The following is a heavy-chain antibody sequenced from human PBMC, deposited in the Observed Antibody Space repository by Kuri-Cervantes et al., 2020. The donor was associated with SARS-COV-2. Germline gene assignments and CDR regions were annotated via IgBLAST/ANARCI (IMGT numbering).Heavy chain of an antibody. Sequence: GGSLRLSCAACGFTFSSYDMHWVRQATGKGLEWVSVIGTAGDTYYPGSVNAQFTISRENAKNFLYLQMNSLRAGDTAVYYCARELAVFSVPAAIFEGGPDWFDPWGQGTLVTVSS. CDR3: ARELAVFSVPAAIFEGGPDWFDP. V-gene: IGHV3-13*03. CDR2: IGTAGDT. CDR1: GFTFSSYD. J-gene: IGHJ5*02. D-gene: IGHD2-2*02.